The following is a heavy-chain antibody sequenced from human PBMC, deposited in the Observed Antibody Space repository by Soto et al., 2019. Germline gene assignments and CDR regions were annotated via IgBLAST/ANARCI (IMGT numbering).Heavy chain of an antibody. J-gene: IGHJ6*03. CDR2: IYYSGST. CDR1: GGSISSGGYY. CDR3: ARDFYYDFWSGYPYDWGDYYYMDV. Sequence: SETLSLTCTVSGGSISSGGYYWSWIRQHPGKGLEWIGYIYYSGSTYYNPSLKSRVTISVDTSKNQFSLKLSSVTAADTAVYYCARDFYYDFWSGYPYDWGDYYYMDVWGKGTTVTVSS. D-gene: IGHD3-3*01. V-gene: IGHV4-31*03.